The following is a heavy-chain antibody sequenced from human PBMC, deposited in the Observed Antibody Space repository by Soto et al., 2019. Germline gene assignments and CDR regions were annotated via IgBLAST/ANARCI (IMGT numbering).Heavy chain of an antibody. Sequence: ASETLSLTCTVSGGSISSYYWSWIRQPAGKGMEWIGRIHTTDGTNYNPSLKSRVNMSIDTSNNQFSLKLSSLTAADTAVYYCARALSSAAGLYFDFWGQGTLVTVSS. J-gene: IGHJ4*02. V-gene: IGHV4-4*07. D-gene: IGHD6-13*01. CDR2: IHTTDGT. CDR1: GGSISSYY. CDR3: ARALSSAAGLYFDF.